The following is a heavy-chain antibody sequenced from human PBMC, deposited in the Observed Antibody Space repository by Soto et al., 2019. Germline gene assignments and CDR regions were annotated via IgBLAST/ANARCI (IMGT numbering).Heavy chain of an antibody. CDR1: GITLSTYG. CDR2: ISYDGNIK. Sequence: PRGSLRLSCTAAGITLSTYGMHWVRQAPGKGLEWVAGISYDGNIKDYADSVKGRFTISRDNSKNTLYVQMNSLRAEDTAVYYWEGGQYGHYYFDYWGQGILVTVS. D-gene: IGHD3-16*01. V-gene: IGHV3-30*03. J-gene: IGHJ4*01. CDR3: EGGQYGHYYFDY.